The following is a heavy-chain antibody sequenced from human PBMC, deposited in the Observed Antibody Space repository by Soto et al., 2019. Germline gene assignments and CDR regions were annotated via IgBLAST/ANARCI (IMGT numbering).Heavy chain of an antibody. CDR3: ARGLGYYDSSGYDRDY. Sequence: QVQLQQWGAGLLKPSETLSLTCAVYGGSFSGYYWSWIRQPPGKGLEWIGEINHSGSTNYNPSLKSRLTITVHPSKNQFSLKLSSVTAADTAVYYCARGLGYYDSSGYDRDYWGQGTLVTVSS. CDR2: INHSGST. V-gene: IGHV4-34*01. J-gene: IGHJ4*02. D-gene: IGHD3-22*01. CDR1: GGSFSGYY.